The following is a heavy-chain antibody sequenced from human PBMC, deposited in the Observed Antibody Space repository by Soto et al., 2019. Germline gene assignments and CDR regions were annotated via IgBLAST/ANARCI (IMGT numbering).Heavy chain of an antibody. Sequence: QVQLVQSGAEVKKPGSSVKVSCKASGGTFSSYAISWVRQAPGQGLEWMGGIIPIFGTANYSLQFQGRVRITADESTSTAYMELSSLRSEDTAVYCCATADEGLCYFDYWGQGTLVTVAS. D-gene: IGHD2-21*01. CDR3: ATADEGLCYFDY. CDR2: IIPIFGTA. V-gene: IGHV1-69*12. CDR1: GGTFSSYA. J-gene: IGHJ4*02.